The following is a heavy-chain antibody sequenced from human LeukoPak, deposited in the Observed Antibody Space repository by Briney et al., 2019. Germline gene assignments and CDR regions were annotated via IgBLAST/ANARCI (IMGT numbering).Heavy chain of an antibody. CDR2: INPNSGGT. V-gene: IGHV1-2*06. D-gene: IGHD6-19*01. J-gene: IGHJ6*02. CDR3: ARDIGVRIAVAGTRGMDV. Sequence: ASVKVSCKASGYTFSAYYIHWVRQAPGQGLEWMGRINPNSGGTNYEEKFQGRVTMTRDASISTAYLELSRLTDDDTAVYFCARDIGVRIAVAGTRGMDVWGQGTTVTVSS. CDR1: GYTFSAYY.